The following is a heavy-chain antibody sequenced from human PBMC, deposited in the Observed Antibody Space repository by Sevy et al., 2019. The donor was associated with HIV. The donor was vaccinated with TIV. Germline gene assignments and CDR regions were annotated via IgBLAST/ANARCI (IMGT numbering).Heavy chain of an antibody. CDR2: ISGTGTTI. CDR1: GFTFSPYS. V-gene: IGHV3-21*06. D-gene: IGHD2-2*01. J-gene: IGHJ4*02. Sequence: GGSLRLSCAASGFTFSPYSMNWVRQAPGKGLEWVSSISGTGTTIYYADSVKGRFTISRDNAKNSLYLQMNSLRAEDTAVYYCLRCGSESCSRTCSLAYWGQGTLVTVSS. CDR3: LRCGSESCSRTCSLAY.